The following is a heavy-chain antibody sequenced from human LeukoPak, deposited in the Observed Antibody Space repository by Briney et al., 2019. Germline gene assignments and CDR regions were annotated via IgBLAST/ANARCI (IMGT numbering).Heavy chain of an antibody. CDR1: GFTFSSYA. CDR3: ARDQAMAPYYYMDV. D-gene: IGHD5-18*01. V-gene: IGHV4-59*01. Sequence: GSLRLSCAASGFTFSSYAMSWARQPPGKGLEWIGYIYYSGSTNYNPSLKSRVTISVDTSKNQFSLKLSSVTAADTAVYYCARDQAMAPYYYMDVWGKGTTVTVSS. CDR2: IYYSGST. J-gene: IGHJ6*03.